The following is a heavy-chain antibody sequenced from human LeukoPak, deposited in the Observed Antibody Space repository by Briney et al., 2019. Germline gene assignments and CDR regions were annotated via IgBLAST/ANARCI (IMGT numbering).Heavy chain of an antibody. J-gene: IGHJ4*02. Sequence: GGSLRLSCAASGFTFNSYWMHWVRQAPGKGLEWVSSITRSSIYIYSADSVKGRFTISRDNAKKSLYLQMNSLRAEDTAVYYCGRAYDFSRHWGQGTLVTVSS. CDR2: ITRSSIYI. V-gene: IGHV3-21*01. D-gene: IGHD3-3*01. CDR3: GRAYDFSRH. CDR1: GFTFNSYW.